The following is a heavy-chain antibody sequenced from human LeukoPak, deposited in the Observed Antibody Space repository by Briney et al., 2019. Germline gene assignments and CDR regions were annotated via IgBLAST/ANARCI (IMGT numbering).Heavy chain of an antibody. J-gene: IGHJ6*02. CDR2: ISYDGSNK. D-gene: IGHD2-2*01. CDR3: AREGYCSSTSCSEVGYYYYGMDV. Sequence: GRSLRLSCAASGFTFSSYAMHWVRQAPGKGLEWVAVISYDGSNKYYADSVKGRFTISRDNSKNTLCLQMNSLRAEDTAVYYCAREGYCSSTSCSEVGYYYYGMDVWGQGTTVTVSS. V-gene: IGHV3-30-3*01. CDR1: GFTFSSYA.